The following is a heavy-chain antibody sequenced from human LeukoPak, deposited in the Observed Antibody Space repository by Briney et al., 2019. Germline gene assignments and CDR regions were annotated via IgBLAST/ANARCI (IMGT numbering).Heavy chain of an antibody. J-gene: IGHJ4*02. D-gene: IGHD3-22*01. CDR2: ISWNSGSI. V-gene: IGHV3-9*01. Sequence: PGGSLRLSCAASGFIFDDNAMHWVRQAPGKGLEWVSGISWNSGSIGYADSVKGRFTISRDNAKNSLYLQMNSLRAEDTALYYCTKGGYLSSGYYGDYFDYWGQGTLVTVSS. CDR3: TKGGYLSSGYYGDYFDY. CDR1: GFIFDDNA.